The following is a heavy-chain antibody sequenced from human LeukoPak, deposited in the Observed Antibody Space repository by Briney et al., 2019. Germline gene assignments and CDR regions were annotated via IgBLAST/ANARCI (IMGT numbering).Heavy chain of an antibody. CDR1: GFTFSNYW. D-gene: IGHD1-26*01. Sequence: GGSLRLSCVVSGFTFSNYWMSWVRQAPGKGLEWVANIKQDGSEKYYVDSVKGRFTISRDNAKNSLYLQMNSLRAEDTAVYYCANHGNYYFDYWGQGTLVTVSS. V-gene: IGHV3-7*01. CDR2: IKQDGSEK. J-gene: IGHJ4*02. CDR3: ANHGNYYFDY.